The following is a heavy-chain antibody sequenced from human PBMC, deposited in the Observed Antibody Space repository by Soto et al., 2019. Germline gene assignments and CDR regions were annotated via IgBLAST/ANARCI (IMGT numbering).Heavy chain of an antibody. J-gene: IGHJ3*02. CDR1: GGSISSYY. CDR3: ATIDAFDI. CDR2: IYYSEST. V-gene: IGHV4-59*01. Sequence: SSETLSLTCTVSGGSISSYYWSWIRQPPGKGLEWIGYIYYSESTNYNPSLKSRVTISVDTSKNQFSLKLSSVTAADTAVYYCATIDAFDIWGQGTMVTVSS.